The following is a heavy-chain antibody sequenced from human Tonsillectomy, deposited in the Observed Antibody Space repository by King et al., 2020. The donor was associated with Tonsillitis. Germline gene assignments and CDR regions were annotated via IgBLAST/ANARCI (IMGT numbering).Heavy chain of an antibody. CDR3: AREWDGYYYMDV. CDR1: GFTFSSYE. D-gene: IGHD1-26*01. CDR2: ISSSGSTI. V-gene: IGHV3-48*03. J-gene: IGHJ6*03. Sequence: VQLVESGGGLVQPGGSLRLSCAASGFTFSSYEMNWVRQAPGKGLEWVSYISSSGSTIYYADSVKGRFTISRDNAKNSLYLQMNSLRAEDTAVYYCAREWDGYYYMDVWGKGTTVTVSS.